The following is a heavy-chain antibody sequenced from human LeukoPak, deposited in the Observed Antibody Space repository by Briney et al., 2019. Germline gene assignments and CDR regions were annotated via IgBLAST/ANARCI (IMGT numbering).Heavy chain of an antibody. V-gene: IGHV3-30*18. J-gene: IGHJ4*02. D-gene: IGHD6-19*01. Sequence: PGGSLRLSCAASGFTFSSYGMHWVRQAPGRGLEWVALIPYDGTNKYYADSVKGRFNISRDNSKNTLFLQMNSLRAEDTAVYYCAKGTVAGTGYFDYWGQGTLVTVSS. CDR2: IPYDGTNK. CDR1: GFTFSSYG. CDR3: AKGTVAGTGYFDY.